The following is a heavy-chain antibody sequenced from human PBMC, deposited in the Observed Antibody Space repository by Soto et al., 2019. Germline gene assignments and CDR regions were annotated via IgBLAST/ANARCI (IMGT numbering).Heavy chain of an antibody. V-gene: IGHV1-3*01. CDR1: GYTLTTYA. CDR3: ARAPSWYIFDY. Sequence: QVQLVQSGAEVKKPGASVKVSCKASGYTLTTYATHWVRQAPGQRLEWMGWINAANGNTKYSQKFQGRVTITRDTSASSAYMELSNLRFEDTAVYSCARAPSWYIFDYWGEGTLVTVSS. CDR2: INAANGNT. D-gene: IGHD6-13*01. J-gene: IGHJ4*02.